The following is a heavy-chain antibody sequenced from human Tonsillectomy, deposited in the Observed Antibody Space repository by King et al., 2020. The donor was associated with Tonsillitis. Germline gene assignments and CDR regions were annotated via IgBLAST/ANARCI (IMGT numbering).Heavy chain of an antibody. CDR1: GFSFRNYG. J-gene: IGHJ6*02. CDR3: AKEIAAAGDSYYSYGMDV. CDR2: IPYDGRNK. D-gene: IGHD6-13*01. V-gene: IGHV3-30*18. Sequence: HVQLVESGGGVVQPGRSLRLSCAASGFSFRNYGIHWVRQAPGKGLEWVSIIPYDGRNKYYADSVKGRFTVSRDNSKNTLYLQMNSLRGEDTAVYYCAKEIAAAGDSYYSYGMDVWGQGTAVTVSS.